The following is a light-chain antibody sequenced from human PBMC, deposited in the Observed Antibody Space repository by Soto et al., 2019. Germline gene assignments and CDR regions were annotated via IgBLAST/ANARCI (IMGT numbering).Light chain of an antibody. Sequence: QYALTQPASVSGSPGQSITISCSGTSSDVGGYNSVSWYQQHPGKAPKVMIYDVSNRPSGVSNRFSGSKSGNTASLTISGLQAEDEADYYCSSYTSSSTVVFGGGTKVTVL. CDR1: SSDVGGYNS. CDR3: SSYTSSSTVV. CDR2: DVS. J-gene: IGLJ3*02. V-gene: IGLV2-14*01.